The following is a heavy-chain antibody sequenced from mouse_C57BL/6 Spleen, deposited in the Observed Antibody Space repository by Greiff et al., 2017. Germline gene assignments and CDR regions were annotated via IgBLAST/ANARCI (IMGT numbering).Heavy chain of an antibody. CDR1: GFTFSDAW. CDR3: TREGNYVDAMDY. V-gene: IGHV6-6*01. D-gene: IGHD2-1*01. Sequence: EVKLQESGGGLVQPGGSMKLSCAASGFTFSDAWMDWVRQSPEKGLEWVAEIRNKANNHATYYAESVKGRFTISRDDSKSGVYLQMNSLRAEDTGIYYCTREGNYVDAMDYWGQGTSVTVSS. J-gene: IGHJ4*01. CDR2: IRNKANNHAT.